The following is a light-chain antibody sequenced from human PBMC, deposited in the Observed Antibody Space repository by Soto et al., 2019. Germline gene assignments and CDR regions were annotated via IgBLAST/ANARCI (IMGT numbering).Light chain of an antibody. V-gene: IGLV1-47*01. CDR1: SSNIGSHS. Sequence: QSVLPQPPSASGTPGQRVTISCSGGSSNIGSHSVYWYQQLPGTAPKLLIYRSDQRPSGVPDRFSGSRSGTSASLAISGLRSEDEGDDYCATWDDSLSGRVFGGGTKGTVL. J-gene: IGLJ3*02. CDR3: ATWDDSLSGRV. CDR2: RSD.